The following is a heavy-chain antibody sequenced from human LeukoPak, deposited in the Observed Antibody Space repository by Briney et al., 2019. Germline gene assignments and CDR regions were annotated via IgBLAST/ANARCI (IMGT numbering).Heavy chain of an antibody. CDR2: IYYSGST. Sequence: PSETLSLTCTVSGGSISSYYWSWIRQPPGKGLEWIGYIYYSGSTNYNPSLKSRVTISVDTSKNQFSLKLSSVTAADTAVYYCAREYYVWGSYRRRFDPWGQGTLVTVSS. CDR1: GGSISSYY. J-gene: IGHJ5*02. D-gene: IGHD3-16*02. V-gene: IGHV4-59*12. CDR3: AREYYVWGSYRRRFDP.